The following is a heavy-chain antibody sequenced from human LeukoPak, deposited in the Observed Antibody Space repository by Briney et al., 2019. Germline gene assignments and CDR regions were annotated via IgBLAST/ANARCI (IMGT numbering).Heavy chain of an antibody. D-gene: IGHD6-25*01. Sequence: ASVKVSCKASGGTFSSYAISWVRQAPGQGLEWMGRIIPILGIANYAQKFQGRVTITADKSTSTAYMELSSLRSEDTAVYYCARRYSRDYGMDVWGQGTTVTVPS. J-gene: IGHJ6*02. CDR2: IIPILGIA. CDR3: ARRYSRDYGMDV. V-gene: IGHV1-69*04. CDR1: GGTFSSYA.